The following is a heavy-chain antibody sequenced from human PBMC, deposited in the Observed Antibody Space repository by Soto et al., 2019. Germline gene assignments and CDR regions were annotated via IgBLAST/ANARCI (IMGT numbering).Heavy chain of an antibody. CDR2: MNPNNGNT. CDR3: ARDLGIAVAASYYYYGMDV. D-gene: IGHD6-19*01. V-gene: IGHV1-8*01. Sequence: ASVKVSCKAAAYTFTSYDINWVRQATGQNFEWMGWMNPNNGNTAYAQKFQGRVTMTRDTSKSTAFMELSSLTSEDTAVYYCARDLGIAVAASYYYYGMDVWGQGTTVT. J-gene: IGHJ6*02. CDR1: AYTFTSYD.